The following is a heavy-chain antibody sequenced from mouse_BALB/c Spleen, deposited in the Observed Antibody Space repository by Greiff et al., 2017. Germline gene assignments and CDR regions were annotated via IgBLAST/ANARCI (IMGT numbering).Heavy chain of an antibody. CDR1: GFTFSSYY. CDR2: INSNGGST. CDR3: ARHEGRYYFDY. J-gene: IGHJ2*01. V-gene: IGHV5-6-2*01. D-gene: IGHD1-1*01. Sequence: EVHLVESGGGLVKLGGSLKLSCAASGFTFSSYYMSWVRQTPEKRLELVAAINSNGGSTYYPDTVKGRFTISRDNAKNTLYLQMSSLKSEDTALYYCARHEGRYYFDYWGQGTTLTVSS.